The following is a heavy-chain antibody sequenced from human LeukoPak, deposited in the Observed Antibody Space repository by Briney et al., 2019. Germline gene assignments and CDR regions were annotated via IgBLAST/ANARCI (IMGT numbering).Heavy chain of an antibody. Sequence: GESLKISCKGSGYSFTSYWIGWVRQMPGKGLEWMGIIYPGDSDTRYSPSFQGQVTIPADKSISTAYLQWSSLKASDTAMYYCARVYSGSYSFAWSAFDIWGQGTMVTVSS. J-gene: IGHJ3*02. CDR2: IYPGDSDT. CDR3: ARVYSGSYSFAWSAFDI. V-gene: IGHV5-51*01. CDR1: GYSFTSYW. D-gene: IGHD1-26*01.